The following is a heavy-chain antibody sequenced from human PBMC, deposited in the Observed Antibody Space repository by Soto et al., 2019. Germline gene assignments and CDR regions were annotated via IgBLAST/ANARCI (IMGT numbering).Heavy chain of an antibody. J-gene: IGHJ4*02. V-gene: IGHV3-48*03. CDR2: ILHSGDII. CDR1: GFKFSSYG. D-gene: IGHD3-16*01. CDR3: AYRLSGSYGPLFDQ. Sequence: EVQLEESGGGLVQPGGSLRLACAGSGFKFSSYGMNWVRQAPGKGLEWLSFILHSGDIIYYADSVKGRFTISRDNAKNFLKLQMNTLRIEDTAIGYCAYRLSGSYGPLFDQWGQGTLVTVSS.